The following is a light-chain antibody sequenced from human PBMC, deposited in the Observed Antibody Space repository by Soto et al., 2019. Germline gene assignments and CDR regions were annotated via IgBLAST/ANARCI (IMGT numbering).Light chain of an antibody. CDR2: DVS. J-gene: IGLJ1*01. V-gene: IGLV2-11*01. CDR3: CSYAGSYTGV. Sequence: QSVLTQPRSVSGSPGQSVTISCTGTSSDVGGYNFVSWYQQHPDKAPKLMIYDVSKRPSGVPDRFSGSKSGNAASLTISGLQAEDEADYYCCSYAGSYTGVFGTGTKVTVL. CDR1: SSDVGGYNF.